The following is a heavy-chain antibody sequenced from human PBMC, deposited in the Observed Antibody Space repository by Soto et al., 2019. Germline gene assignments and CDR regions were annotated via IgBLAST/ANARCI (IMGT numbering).Heavy chain of an antibody. J-gene: IGHJ4*02. Sequence: EVQLLESGGGLVHPGGSLRLSCAASGFTFNHYAMSWVRQAPGKGLEWVSAISGSGDKTYHADSLKGRLAISRDNSKNTLFLRLNNLSADDTAVYYCAKDRGAFWGFTNWGLGTLVTVSS. D-gene: IGHD3-10*01. CDR1: GFTFNHYA. CDR2: ISGSGDKT. V-gene: IGHV3-23*01. CDR3: AKDRGAFWGFTN.